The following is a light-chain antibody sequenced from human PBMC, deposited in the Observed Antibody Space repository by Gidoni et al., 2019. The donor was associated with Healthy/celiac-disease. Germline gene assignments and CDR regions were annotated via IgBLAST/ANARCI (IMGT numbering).Light chain of an antibody. CDR2: AAS. J-gene: IGKJ1*01. V-gene: IGKV1-39*01. CDR3: QQSYSTPPWT. CDR1: QSISSY. Sequence: DIQMNQSPSSLSASVGDRVTITCRASQSISSYLNWYQQTPGKAPKLLIYAASSLQSGVPSRFSGSVSGTDFTLTISSLQPEDFATYYCQQSYSTPPWTFGQGTKVEIK.